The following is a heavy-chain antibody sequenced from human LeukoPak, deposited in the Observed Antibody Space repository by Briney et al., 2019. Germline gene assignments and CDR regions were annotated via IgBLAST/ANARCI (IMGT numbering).Heavy chain of an antibody. CDR3: AKDLGGGYPFYGMDG. CDR2: IWYGGSNE. Sequence: GGSLRLSCTASGFTFSSFGMHWVRQAPGKGLEWVASIWYGGSNEYYADSVKGRVPVSRDNSKNTLYLQMNSLGAEDTAGYYCAKDLGGGYPFYGMDGWVQGTTVTVRS. J-gene: IGHJ6*01. CDR1: GFTFSSFG. V-gene: IGHV3-30*02. D-gene: IGHD3-22*01.